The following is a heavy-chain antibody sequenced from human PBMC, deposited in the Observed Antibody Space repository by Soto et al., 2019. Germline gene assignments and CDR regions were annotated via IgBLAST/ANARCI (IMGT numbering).Heavy chain of an antibody. V-gene: IGHV3-23*01. CDR1: GFTFSSSA. D-gene: IGHD3-16*01. CDR3: ATSIGALNEY. Sequence: EVHLLESGGGLVQTGESLRLSCLTSGFTFSSSAMTWVRQAPGKGLDWVSAITESGDGTFYADSVKGRFTISRDNSKNTLSLQMNSLTIEEAALYYCATSIGALNEYWGQGILVTVSS. CDR2: ITESGDGT. J-gene: IGHJ4*02.